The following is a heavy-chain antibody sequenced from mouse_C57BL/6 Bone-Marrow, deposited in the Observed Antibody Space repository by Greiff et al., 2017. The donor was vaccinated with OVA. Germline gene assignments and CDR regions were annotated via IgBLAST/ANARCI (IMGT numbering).Heavy chain of an antibody. V-gene: IGHV1-36*01. CDR3: ASDYYGSSFAY. Sequence: EVQRVESGPVLVKPGPSVKISCKASGFTFTDYYMHWVKQSHGKSLEWIGLVYPYNGGTSYNQKFKGKATLTVDTSSSTAYMELNSLTSEDSAVYYCASDYYGSSFAYWGQGTLVTVSA. CDR1: GFTFTDYY. D-gene: IGHD1-1*01. CDR2: VYPYNGGT. J-gene: IGHJ3*01.